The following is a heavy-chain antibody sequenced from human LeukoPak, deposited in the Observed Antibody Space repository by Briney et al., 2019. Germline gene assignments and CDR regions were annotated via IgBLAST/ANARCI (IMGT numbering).Heavy chain of an antibody. J-gene: IGHJ4*02. CDR2: IKSKSAGGTA. CDR1: SFDFISTW. CDR3: VAVDTHYMTGGSCHYYIY. Sequence: GSLKISCAGSSFDFISTWIGWVRQTPGKGLEWVGRIKSKSAGGTADHASHGQGSITTSKDDSNDTVYLQMQSPKATDTADYYCVAVDTHYMTGGSCHYYIYGGQGTLVTASA. V-gene: IGHV3-15*01. D-gene: IGHD2-2*01.